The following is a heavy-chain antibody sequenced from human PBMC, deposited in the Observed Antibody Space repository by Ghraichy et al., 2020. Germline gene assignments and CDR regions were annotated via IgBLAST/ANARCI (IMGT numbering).Heavy chain of an antibody. CDR1: GFTFSSYS. D-gene: IGHD2-2*01. CDR3: AREGYEDIVVVPSFDY. Sequence: GGSLRLSCAASGFTFSSYSMNWVRQAPGKGLEWVSYISSSSSTIYYADSVKGRFTISRDNAKNSLYLQMNSLRDEDTAVYYCAREGYEDIVVVPSFDYWGQGTLVTVSS. CDR2: ISSSSSTI. J-gene: IGHJ4*02. V-gene: IGHV3-48*02.